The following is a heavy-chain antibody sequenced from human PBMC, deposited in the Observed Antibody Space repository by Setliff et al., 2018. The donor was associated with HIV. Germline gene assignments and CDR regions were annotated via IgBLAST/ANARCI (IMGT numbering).Heavy chain of an antibody. D-gene: IGHD6-13*01. J-gene: IGHJ4*02. V-gene: IGHV3-23*01. CDR1: GFTFSSYA. Sequence: GGSLRLSCAASGFTFSSYAMSWVRQAPGKGLEWVSVISGSGDSTYYAGSLKGRFTISRDNSNNTLYLQMSSLRVDDTALYYCAKGRAERVAAAANYWGQGTLVTVSS. CDR2: ISGSGDST. CDR3: AKGRAERVAAAANY.